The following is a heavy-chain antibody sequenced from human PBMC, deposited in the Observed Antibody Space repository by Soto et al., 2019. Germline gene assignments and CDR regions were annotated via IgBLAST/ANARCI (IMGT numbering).Heavy chain of an antibody. Sequence: ASVKVSCKASGYTFTSYAMHWVRQAPGQRLEWMGWINAGNGNTKYSQKFQGRVTITRDTSASTAYMELSSLRSEDTAVYYCARGYRAYYYGSGPGGYLGKGTLVTVSS. J-gene: IGHJ4*02. CDR2: INAGNGNT. V-gene: IGHV1-3*01. CDR1: GYTFTSYA. D-gene: IGHD3-10*01. CDR3: ARGYRAYYYGSGPGGY.